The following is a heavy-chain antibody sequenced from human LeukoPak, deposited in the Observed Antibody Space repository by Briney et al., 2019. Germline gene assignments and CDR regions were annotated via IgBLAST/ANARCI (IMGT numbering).Heavy chain of an antibody. V-gene: IGHV3-21*01. D-gene: IGHD3-22*01. Sequence: AGGSLRLSCAASGFTFSSYSMNWVRQAPGEGLEWVSSISSSGSYIYYTDSVKGRFTTSRDNAKNSLYLQMNSLRDDDTAVYYCARDSSDYDPDYYGMDVWGQGTTVTVSS. CDR1: GFTFSSYS. CDR2: ISSSGSYI. J-gene: IGHJ6*02. CDR3: ARDSSDYDPDYYGMDV.